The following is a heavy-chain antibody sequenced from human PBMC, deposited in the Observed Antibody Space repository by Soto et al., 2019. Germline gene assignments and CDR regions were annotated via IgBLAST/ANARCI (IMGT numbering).Heavy chain of an antibody. J-gene: IGHJ3*01. CDR1: GGSVSSGDFS. D-gene: IGHD3-10*01. CDR2: IYHSGTT. V-gene: IGHV4-30-2*01. Sequence: SSETLSLTCAVSGGSVSSGDFSWCWIRQPPGKGLEWVGYIYHSGTTYYHPSLKRRLTISLDRSNNQFSLKLASVTAADSAVYFCARSRSWDGLDFWGQGALGTVSS. CDR3: ARSRSWDGLDF.